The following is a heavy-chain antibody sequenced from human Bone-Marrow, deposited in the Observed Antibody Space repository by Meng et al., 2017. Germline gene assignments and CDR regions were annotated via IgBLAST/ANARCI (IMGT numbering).Heavy chain of an antibody. D-gene: IGHD3-16*02. CDR3: ARGIMITFGGVIGTFDY. Sequence: VRSGAGVKKPGSSVKVSCKASGGTFSSYAISWVRQAPGQGLEWMGWISAYNGNTNYAQKLQGRVTMTTDTSTSTAYMELRSLRSDDTAVYYCARGIMITFGGVIGTFDYWGQGTLVTVSS. V-gene: IGHV1-18*01. CDR1: GGTFSSYA. CDR2: ISAYNGNT. J-gene: IGHJ4*02.